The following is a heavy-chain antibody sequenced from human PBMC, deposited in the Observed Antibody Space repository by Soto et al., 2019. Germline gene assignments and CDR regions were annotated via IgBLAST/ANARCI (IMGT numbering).Heavy chain of an antibody. J-gene: IGHJ4*02. CDR3: AKVPRGIAAAGPYFDY. CDR1: GXXFSSXX. D-gene: IGHD6-13*01. V-gene: IGHV3-23*01. CDR2: VMGSGGSK. Sequence: GGSLRLSXXASGXXFSSXXXXXXXQAPGKGLEWVXXVMGSGGSKHHADSVKGRFTISRDNSKNTLYLQMNSLRAEDTAVYYCAKVPRGIAAAGPYFDYWGQGTLVTVSS.